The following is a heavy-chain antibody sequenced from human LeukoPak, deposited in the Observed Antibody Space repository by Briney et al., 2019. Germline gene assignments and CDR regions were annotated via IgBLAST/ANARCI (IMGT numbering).Heavy chain of an antibody. D-gene: IGHD4/OR15-4a*01. CDR2: ISSSGTII. V-gene: IGHV3-48*03. CDR3: ARAMTI. J-gene: IGHJ4*02. Sequence: GGSLRLSCTASGFTFSSYEMNWVRQAPGKGLEWVSHISSSGTIIYYADSVKGRFTISRDNAKNSLYLQMNSLRAEDTAVYYCARAMTIWGQGTLVTVSS. CDR1: GFTFSSYE.